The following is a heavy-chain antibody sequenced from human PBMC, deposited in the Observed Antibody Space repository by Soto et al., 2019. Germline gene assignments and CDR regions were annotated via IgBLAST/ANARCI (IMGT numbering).Heavy chain of an antibody. CDR3: AKAPEEYQLLKPQKGGEEYYCYMDV. J-gene: IGHJ6*03. D-gene: IGHD2-2*01. V-gene: IGHV3-23*01. CDR1: GFTFSSYA. CDR2: ISGSGGST. Sequence: GGSLRLSCAASGFTFSSYAMSWVRQAPGKGLEWVSAISGSGGSTYYADSVKGRFTISRDNSKNTLYLQMNSLRAEDTAVYYCAKAPEEYQLLKPQKGGEEYYCYMDVWGKGTTVTVSS.